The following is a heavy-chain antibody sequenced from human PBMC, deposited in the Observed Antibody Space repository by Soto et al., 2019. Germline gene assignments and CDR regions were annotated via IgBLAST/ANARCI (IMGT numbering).Heavy chain of an antibody. CDR3: ARAFCYQGSDIRGYSFDAFDF. Sequence: QVQLVQSGAEVKKPGASVKVSCKASGYTFTSSGMCWVRQAPGQGLEWMGWISAHTGSSEYAQRFQGRVTMTTDISTSTDYMELRSLRSDDTAVYYCARAFCYQGSDIRGYSFDAFDFWGPGTLVTVSS. V-gene: IGHV1-18*01. CDR2: ISAHTGSS. CDR1: GYTFTSSG. D-gene: IGHD3-22*01. J-gene: IGHJ3*01.